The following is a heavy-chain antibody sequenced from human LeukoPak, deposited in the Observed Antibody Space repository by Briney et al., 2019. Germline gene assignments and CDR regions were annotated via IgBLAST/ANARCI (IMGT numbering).Heavy chain of an antibody. CDR2: ISGTGANT. D-gene: IGHD6-19*01. CDR1: GFTFSSYG. J-gene: IGHJ4*02. Sequence: GGSLRLSCAASGFTFSSYGMSWVRQAPGKGLEWVSTISGTGANTYYADSVKGRFTISRDNSKSTLYLQMNSLRVEDAAVYYCASQGPEGTSGWYWGQGTLVTVSS. CDR3: ASQGPEGTSGWY. V-gene: IGHV3-23*01.